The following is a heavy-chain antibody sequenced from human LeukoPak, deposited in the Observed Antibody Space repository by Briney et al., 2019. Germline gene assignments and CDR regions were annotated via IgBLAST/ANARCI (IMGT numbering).Heavy chain of an antibody. CDR3: ARINDYSNYAGWFDP. V-gene: IGHV4-4*09. CDR2: IHTSGST. J-gene: IGHJ5*02. CDR1: GGSISSYY. D-gene: IGHD4-11*01. Sequence: SETLSLTCTVSGGSISSYYWSWIRQPPGKGLEWIGYIHTSGSTNYNPSLKSRVTISVDTSKNQFSLKLSSVTAADTAVYCCARINDYSNYAGWFDPWGQGTLVTVSS.